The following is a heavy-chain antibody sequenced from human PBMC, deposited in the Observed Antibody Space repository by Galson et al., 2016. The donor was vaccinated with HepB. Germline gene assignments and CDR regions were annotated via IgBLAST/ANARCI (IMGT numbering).Heavy chain of an antibody. CDR3: ARAIRNQLLSEY. J-gene: IGHJ4*02. D-gene: IGHD1-14*01. Sequence: KVSCKASGYRSRDYDVSWVRQAPGQGLEWMGWMNPNSGNTGYAQRLRGRIDMTSDASINTAYMELHSLRSEDTAVYYCARAIRNQLLSEYWGQGTLITVSS. V-gene: IGHV1-8*01. CDR2: MNPNSGNT. CDR1: GYRSRDYD.